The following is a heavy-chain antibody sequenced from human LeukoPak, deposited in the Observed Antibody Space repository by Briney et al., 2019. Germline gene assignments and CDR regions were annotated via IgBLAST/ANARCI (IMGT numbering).Heavy chain of an antibody. CDR3: ARQYDFWSGYPPPLDY. Sequence: SETLSLTCTVSGGSISSGSYYWSWIRQPPGKGLEWIGQINPSRNTNYNPSLKSRVTISVDTSKKQFSLKLSSVTAADTAVYYCARQYDFWSGYPPPLDYWGQGTLVTVSS. V-gene: IGHV4-39*07. J-gene: IGHJ4*02. CDR2: INPSRNT. CDR1: GGSISSGSYY. D-gene: IGHD3-3*01.